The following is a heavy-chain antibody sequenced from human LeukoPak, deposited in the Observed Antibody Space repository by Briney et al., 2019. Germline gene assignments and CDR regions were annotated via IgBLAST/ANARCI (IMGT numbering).Heavy chain of an antibody. J-gene: IGHJ4*02. CDR1: GYTFTGYY. CDR3: ATNTAGSSFDY. D-gene: IGHD2-2*01. CDR2: IKSDSGGT. V-gene: IGHV1-2*02. Sequence: ASVKVSCKASGYTFTGYYLHWIRQAPGQGLEWMGWIKSDSGGTKSAQKFQDRVTMTRDTSISTAYMESSGLISHDTAMYYCATNTAGSSFDYWGQGTLVTVSS.